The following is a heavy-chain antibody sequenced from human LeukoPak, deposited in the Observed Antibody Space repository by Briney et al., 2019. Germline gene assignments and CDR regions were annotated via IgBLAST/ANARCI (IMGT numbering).Heavy chain of an antibody. D-gene: IGHD2-15*01. V-gene: IGHV3-30-3*01. Sequence: GRSLRLSCAASGFTFSSYAMHWVRQAPGKGLEWVAVISYDGSNKYYADSVKGRFTISRDNSKNTLYLQMNSLRAEDTAVYYCARDEGYCSGGSCRGPFDYWGQGTLVTVSS. CDR1: GFTFSSYA. CDR3: ARDEGYCSGGSCRGPFDY. J-gene: IGHJ4*02. CDR2: ISYDGSNK.